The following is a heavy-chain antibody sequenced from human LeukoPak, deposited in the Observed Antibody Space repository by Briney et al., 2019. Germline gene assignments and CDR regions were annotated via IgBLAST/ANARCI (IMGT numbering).Heavy chain of an antibody. J-gene: IGHJ1*01. D-gene: IGHD3-10*01. CDR1: GGTFSSYA. CDR3: ARWEYYGSVSYPEDRHQH. CDR2: IIPIFGTA. Sequence: SVKDSCKASGGTFSSYAISWVRQAPGRGLAWMGGIIPIFGTANYAQKFQGRATLTADESTRTAYMELSSLRSEDTAVYYCARWEYYGSVSYPEDRHQHWGQGTLVTVSS. V-gene: IGHV1-69*13.